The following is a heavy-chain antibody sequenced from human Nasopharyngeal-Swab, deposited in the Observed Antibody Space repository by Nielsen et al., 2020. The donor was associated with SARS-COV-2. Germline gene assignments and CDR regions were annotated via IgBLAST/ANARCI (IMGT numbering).Heavy chain of an antibody. CDR3: TTDFYFDY. CDR2: IGDKDHNYAT. J-gene: IGHJ4*02. Sequence: GESLKISCAASGFIFSASAIHWVRQASGKGLEWVARIGDKDHNYATTYGASVQGRLTIPRDDSKNTAFLQMDSLKTEDTALYYCTTDFYFDYWGQGTLVTVSS. V-gene: IGHV3-73*01. CDR1: GFIFSASA.